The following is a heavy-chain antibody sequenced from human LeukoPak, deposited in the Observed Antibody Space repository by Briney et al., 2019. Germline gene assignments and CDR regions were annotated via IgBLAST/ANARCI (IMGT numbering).Heavy chain of an antibody. CDR2: IRNNAKGYTT. CDR1: GFTFSNHY. CDR3: ARDGMVGGNFDY. D-gene: IGHD4-23*01. J-gene: IGHJ4*02. V-gene: IGHV3-72*01. Sequence: GGSLRLSCAASGFTFSNHYMDGFRQAPGKGLEWVARIRNNAKGYTTQYAASVTGRFTISRDDSKNSLYLQMNSLKTEDTAVYYCARDGMVGGNFDYWGQGTLVTVSS.